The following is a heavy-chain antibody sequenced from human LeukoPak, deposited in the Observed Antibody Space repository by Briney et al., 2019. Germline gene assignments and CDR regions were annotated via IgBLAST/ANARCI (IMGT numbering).Heavy chain of an antibody. CDR2: LYLAGNT. CDR1: GLTIGSRY. D-gene: IGHD6-13*01. Sequence: PGGSLRLSCVASGLTIGSRYMNWVRQAPGKGLEWVSALYLAGNTYYADSVKGRFSISRDNSKNTLYLQMNSLRAEDTAVYYCAKFDIAAAGMYVDYWGQGTLVTVSS. J-gene: IGHJ4*02. V-gene: IGHV3-53*01. CDR3: AKFDIAAAGMYVDY.